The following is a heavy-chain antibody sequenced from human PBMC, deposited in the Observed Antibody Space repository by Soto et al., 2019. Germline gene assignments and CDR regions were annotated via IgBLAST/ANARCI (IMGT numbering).Heavy chain of an antibody. CDR1: GFSLTTSGVA. D-gene: IGHD6-19*01. Sequence: QITLKESGPTLVKPTQTLTLTCTFSGFSLTTSGVAVGWIRQPPGKALEWLALLYWDDDKYFSPSLKRRLTITKHTSKNQVVLRMTNVDPVDTATYFCAHSGPAGRTGWFDPWGPGTLVIVSS. V-gene: IGHV2-5*02. J-gene: IGHJ5*02. CDR2: LYWDDDK. CDR3: AHSGPAGRTGWFDP.